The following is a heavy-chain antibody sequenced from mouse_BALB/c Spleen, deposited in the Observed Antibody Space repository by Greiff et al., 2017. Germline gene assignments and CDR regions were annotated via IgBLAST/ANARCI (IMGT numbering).Heavy chain of an antibody. J-gene: IGHJ2*01. CDR2: ISDGGSYT. D-gene: IGHD3-2*02. V-gene: IGHV5-4*02. CDR3: ARDRGYASYFDY. Sequence: EVKLEESGGGLVKPGGSLKLSCAASGFTFSDYYMYWVRQTPEKRLEWVATISDGGSYTYYPDSVKGRFTISRDNAKNNLYLQMSSLKSEDTAMYYCARDRGYASYFDYWGQGTTLTVSS. CDR1: GFTFSDYY.